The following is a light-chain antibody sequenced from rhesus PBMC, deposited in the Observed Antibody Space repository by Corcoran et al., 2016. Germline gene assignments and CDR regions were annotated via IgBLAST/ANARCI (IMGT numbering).Light chain of an antibody. J-gene: IGKJ3*01. V-gene: IGKV3-53*02. CDR1: QSVSSS. CDR3: QKYSSSPFT. CDR2: GAS. Sequence: QVILTQSPATLSLSPGERATLSCRASQSVSSSLAWYQQKPGQAPRLLIYGASRRATGIPDRFSGSGSGTESTLTISSLEPEDFAVYYCQKYSSSPFTFGPGTKLDIK.